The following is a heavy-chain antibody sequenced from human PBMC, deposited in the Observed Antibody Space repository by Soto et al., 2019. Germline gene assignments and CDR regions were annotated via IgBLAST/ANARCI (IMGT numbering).Heavy chain of an antibody. CDR3: ARPYDSSQSPRFDY. D-gene: IGHD3-22*01. Sequence: GASVKVSCNASGGTFSSYAISWVRQAPGQGLEWMGWISPYNGKTNYAQNLQGRVSMTTDTSTTTAYMELRSLRSDDTAVYYCARPYDSSQSPRFDYWGQGTLVTVSS. CDR1: GGTFSSYA. CDR2: ISPYNGKT. J-gene: IGHJ4*02. V-gene: IGHV1-18*01.